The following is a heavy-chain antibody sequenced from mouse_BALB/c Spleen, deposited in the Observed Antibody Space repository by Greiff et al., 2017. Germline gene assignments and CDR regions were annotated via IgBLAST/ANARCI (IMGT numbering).Heavy chain of an antibody. V-gene: IGHV8-11*01. J-gene: IGHJ3*01. CDR3: ARMGEVRFAY. D-gene: IGHD2-14*01. Sequence: QVTLKVSGPGILQPSQTLSLTCSFSGFSLSTYGIGVGWIRQPSGKGLEWLAHIWWNDNKYYNTALKSRLTISKDTSNNQVFLKIASVDTADTATYYCARMGEVRFAYWGQGTLVTVSA. CDR1: GFSLSTYGIG. CDR2: IWWNDNK.